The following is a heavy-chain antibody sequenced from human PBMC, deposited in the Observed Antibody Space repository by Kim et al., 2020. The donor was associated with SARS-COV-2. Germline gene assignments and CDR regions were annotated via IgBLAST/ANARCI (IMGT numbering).Heavy chain of an antibody. CDR1: GFTVSSNY. CDR3: ARDMDYYGSGSTFGY. CDR2: IYSGGST. Sequence: GGSLRLSCAASGFTVSSNYMSWVRQAPGKGLEWVSVIYSGGSTYYADSVKGRFTISRDNSKNTLYLQMNSLRAEDTAVYYCARDMDYYGSGSTFGYWGQGTLVTVSS. V-gene: IGHV3-53*01. D-gene: IGHD3-10*01. J-gene: IGHJ4*02.